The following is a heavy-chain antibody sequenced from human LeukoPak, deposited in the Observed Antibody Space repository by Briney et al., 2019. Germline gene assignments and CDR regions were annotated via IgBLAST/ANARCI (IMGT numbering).Heavy chain of an antibody. CDR3: ARDGGYSYGYVDFDY. D-gene: IGHD5-18*01. CDR1: GGSISSGSYY. CDR2: IYTGGST. J-gene: IGHJ4*02. V-gene: IGHV4-61*02. Sequence: PSQTLSLTCTVSGGSISSGSYYWSWIRQPAWKGLEWIGRIYTGGSTNYNPSLKSRVTISVDTSKNQFSLKLSSVTAADTAVYYCARDGGYSYGYVDFDYWGQGTLVTVSS.